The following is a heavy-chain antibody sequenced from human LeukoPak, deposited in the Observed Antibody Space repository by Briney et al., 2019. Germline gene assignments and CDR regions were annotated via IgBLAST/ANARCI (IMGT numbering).Heavy chain of an antibody. CDR2: ISSGSRYI. Sequence: GGSLRLSCAASGFTFSTYSMNWVRQAPGKGLEWVSAISSGSRYIYYADSMKGRFTISRDNAKNSLYLQMNSLRAEDTAVYYCARDRSRVSDYWGQGTLVTVSS. V-gene: IGHV3-21*01. CDR3: ARDRSRVSDY. CDR1: GFTFSTYS. J-gene: IGHJ4*02.